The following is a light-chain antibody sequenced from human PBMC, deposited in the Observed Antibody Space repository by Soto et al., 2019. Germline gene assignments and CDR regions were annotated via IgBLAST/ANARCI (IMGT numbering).Light chain of an antibody. Sequence: QSALTQPASVSGSPGQSITISCTGTSSDVDGYNSVSWYQQHPGKAPKLMIYDVSNRPSGVSNRFSGSKSVNTASLTISGLQAEDEADYYCSSYTSSSTVVFGGGTKVTVL. CDR3: SSYTSSSTVV. V-gene: IGLV2-14*03. CDR1: SSDVDGYNS. J-gene: IGLJ2*01. CDR2: DVS.